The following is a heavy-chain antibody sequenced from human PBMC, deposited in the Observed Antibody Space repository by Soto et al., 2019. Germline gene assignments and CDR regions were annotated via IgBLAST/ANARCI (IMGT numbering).Heavy chain of an antibody. D-gene: IGHD6-13*01. Sequence: GGSLRLSCAASGFTFSSYAMSWVRQAPGKGLEWVSAISGSGGSTYYADSVKGRFTISRDNSKNTLYLQMNSLRAEDTAVYYCAKDQAGIAAQPYYFDYWGQGTLVTVSS. CDR2: ISGSGGST. CDR3: AKDQAGIAAQPYYFDY. J-gene: IGHJ4*02. V-gene: IGHV3-23*01. CDR1: GFTFSSYA.